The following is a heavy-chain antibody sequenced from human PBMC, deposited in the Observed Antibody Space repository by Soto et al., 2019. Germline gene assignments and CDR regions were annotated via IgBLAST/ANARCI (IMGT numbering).Heavy chain of an antibody. D-gene: IGHD3-10*01. CDR2: ISYDGSNK. Sequence: QVQLVESGGGVVQPGRSLRLSCAASGFTFSSYAMHWVRQAPGKGLEWVAVISYDGSNKYYADSVKGRFTISRDNSKNTLYLQMNSLRAEDTAVYYCAREGYYYGSETVYYYYGMDVWGQGPTVTVSS. CDR3: AREGYYYGSETVYYYYGMDV. J-gene: IGHJ6*02. CDR1: GFTFSSYA. V-gene: IGHV3-30-3*01.